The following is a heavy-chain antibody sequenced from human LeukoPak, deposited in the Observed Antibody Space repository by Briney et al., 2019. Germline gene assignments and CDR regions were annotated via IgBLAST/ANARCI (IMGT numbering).Heavy chain of an antibody. CDR1: VGSISSYY. V-gene: IGHV4-4*07. Sequence: AETLSLTCTVSVGSISSYYWSWIRQPAGKGLEWIGRIYTSGSTKYNPSLKSRVTMSVDTSKNQFSLKLSSVTAADTAVYYCAREEGSIAAAGIDYWGQGTLVTVSS. J-gene: IGHJ4*02. CDR2: IYTSGST. CDR3: AREEGSIAAAGIDY. D-gene: IGHD6-13*01.